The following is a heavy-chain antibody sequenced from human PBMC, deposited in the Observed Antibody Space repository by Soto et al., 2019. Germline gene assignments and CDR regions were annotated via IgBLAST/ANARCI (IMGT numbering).Heavy chain of an antibody. J-gene: IGHJ6*01. D-gene: IGHD3-9*01. CDR3: GASGPDLLTGYSRGNLDV. CDR1: GYKFTAYY. CDR2: INPGSGRT. Sequence: GASVKVSCKASGYKFTAYYIHWVRQAPGQGLEWMGWINPGSGRTHLAQKFQGRVTLSRDTSISTGYLELGSLTPDDTAVYCCGASGPDLLTGYSRGNLDVWGQGTTVTVSS. V-gene: IGHV1-2*02.